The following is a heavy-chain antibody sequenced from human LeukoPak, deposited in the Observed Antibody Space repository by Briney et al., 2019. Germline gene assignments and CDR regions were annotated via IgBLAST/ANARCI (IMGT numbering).Heavy chain of an antibody. D-gene: IGHD3-22*01. Sequence: ASVKVSCKASGYSFTGYYMHWVRQAPGQGLESMGWINPNSGGTNYAQKFQGRVTMTRDTSISTAYMELSRLRSDDTAVYYCARDPDDSSGYYLGYWGQGTLVTVSS. V-gene: IGHV1-2*02. CDR2: INPNSGGT. CDR1: GYSFTGYY. CDR3: ARDPDDSSGYYLGY. J-gene: IGHJ4*02.